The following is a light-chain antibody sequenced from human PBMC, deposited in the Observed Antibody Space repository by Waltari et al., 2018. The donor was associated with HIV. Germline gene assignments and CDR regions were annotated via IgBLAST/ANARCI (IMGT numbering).Light chain of an antibody. CDR2: GAS. CDR1: QEIGND. J-gene: IGKJ2*01. Sequence: AIQMSQSPSSLSASVRARVTLTCRASQEIGNDLAWYQQKLGEAPKLLIYGASNLHSGVSSRFSGSGSGRDFTLTISGLQPEDFAIYYCLQDYTYPRTFGQGTNLDI. V-gene: IGKV1-6*01. CDR3: LQDYTYPRT.